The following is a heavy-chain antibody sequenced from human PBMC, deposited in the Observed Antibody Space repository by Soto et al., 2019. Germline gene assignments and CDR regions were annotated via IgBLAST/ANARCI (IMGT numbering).Heavy chain of an antibody. CDR3: ARDQEPSTLYYDYYYMDV. V-gene: IGHV1-46*03. Sequence: QVQLVQSGAEVKKPGASVTVSCKASGYTFTSYYMHWVRQAPGQGLEWMGIINPSGGSTSYAQKFQGRVTMTRDRSTSTVYMEVSGLRSEDTAVYYCARDQEPSTLYYDYYYMDVWGKGTTVTVSS. CDR1: GYTFTSYY. J-gene: IGHJ6*03. CDR2: INPSGGST.